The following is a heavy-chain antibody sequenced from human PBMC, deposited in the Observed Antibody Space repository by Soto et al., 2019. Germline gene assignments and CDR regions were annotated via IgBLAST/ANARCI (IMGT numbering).Heavy chain of an antibody. V-gene: IGHV3-23*01. Sequence: EVQLLESGGGLVQPGGSLRLSCAASGFTFSRYTMSWVRQAPGKGLEWVSAISGSGGSTYYADSVKGRFTISRDKSKNTLYLQMNSLRAEDTAVYYCAKDEVGAVYYYYSGMDVWGQGTTVTVSS. CDR1: GFTFSRYT. CDR2: ISGSGGST. CDR3: AKDEVGAVYYYYSGMDV. J-gene: IGHJ6*02. D-gene: IGHD1-26*01.